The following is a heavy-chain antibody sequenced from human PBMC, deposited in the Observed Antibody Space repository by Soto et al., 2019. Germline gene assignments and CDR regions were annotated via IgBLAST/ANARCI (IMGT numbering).Heavy chain of an antibody. CDR1: GFSLITSGVV. V-gene: IGHV2-5*02. CDR2: IYWDDDK. Sequence: SGPTLVNPTQTLTLTCTFSGFSLITSGVVVGWIRQPPGKALEWLALIYWDDDKRYSPSLKSRLTITKDTSKNQVVLTMTNMDPVDTATYYCAHSVVVTAIGSAFDIWGQGTMVTVSS. CDR3: AHSVVVTAIGSAFDI. D-gene: IGHD2-21*02. J-gene: IGHJ3*02.